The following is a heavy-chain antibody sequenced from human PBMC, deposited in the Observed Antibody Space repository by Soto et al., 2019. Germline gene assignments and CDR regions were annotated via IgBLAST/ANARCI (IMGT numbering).Heavy chain of an antibody. J-gene: IGHJ3*02. D-gene: IGHD3-22*01. CDR1: GFTFGDYA. V-gene: IGHV3-49*03. CDR2: IRSKAYGGTA. CDR3: TRRVTYYYDSSGSPDAFDI. Sequence: GGSLRLSCTASGFTFGDYAMSWFRQAPGKGLEWVGFIRSKAYGGTAEYAASVKGRFTISRDDSKSIAYLQMNSLKTEDTAVYYCTRRVTYYYDSSGSPDAFDIWGQGTMVTVSS.